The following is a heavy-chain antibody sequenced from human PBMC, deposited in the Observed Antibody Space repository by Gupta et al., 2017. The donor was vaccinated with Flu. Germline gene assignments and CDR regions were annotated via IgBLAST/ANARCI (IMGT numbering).Heavy chain of an antibody. V-gene: IGHV4-59*01. Sequence: QVQLQESGPGLVKPSETLSLICTVSGGSISSSYWNWIRQPPGKGLEWIGNIYHSGSTNYNPSLKSRVTISVDTSKNQFSLKLSSVTAADTAFYYCASAEGRRKFDYWGQGTLVTVSS. J-gene: IGHJ4*02. CDR3: ASAEGRRKFDY. CDR2: IYHSGST. CDR1: GGSISSSY.